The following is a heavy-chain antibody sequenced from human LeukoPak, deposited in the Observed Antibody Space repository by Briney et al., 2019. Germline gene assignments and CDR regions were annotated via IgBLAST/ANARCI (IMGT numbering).Heavy chain of an antibody. CDR2: ISASGGST. V-gene: IGHV3-23*01. CDR1: GFTFSSYA. Sequence: PGGSLRLSCAASGFTFSSYAMSWVRQAPGKGLEWVSSISASGGSTYYADSMKGRFTISGDNSKNTLYLQMISLRAEDTAVYYCAITIFGVADLGYFDFWGQGTLVTVSS. CDR3: AITIFGVADLGYFDF. D-gene: IGHD3-3*01. J-gene: IGHJ4*02.